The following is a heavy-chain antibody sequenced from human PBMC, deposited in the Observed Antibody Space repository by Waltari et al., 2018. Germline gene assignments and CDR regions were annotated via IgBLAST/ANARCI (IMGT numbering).Heavy chain of an antibody. D-gene: IGHD6-13*01. CDR2: IYYSGST. V-gene: IGHV4-59*07. J-gene: IGHJ6*02. Sequence: QVQLQESGPGLVKPSDTLSLTCTVSGGPISRDYWRWIRQPPGKGLEWIGYIYYSGSTNYNPSLKSRVTISVDTSKNQFSLKLSSVTAADTAVYYCAAAGYYYYGMDVWGQGTTVTVSS. CDR3: AAAGYYYYGMDV. CDR1: GGPISRDY.